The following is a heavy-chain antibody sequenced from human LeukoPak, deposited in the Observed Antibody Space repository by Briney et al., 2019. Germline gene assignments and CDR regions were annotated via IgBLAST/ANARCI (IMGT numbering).Heavy chain of an antibody. D-gene: IGHD3-22*01. CDR1: GFTFSSYS. J-gene: IGHJ6*03. CDR3: ARGHISGYNYMDV. CDR2: ISSSSSTI. V-gene: IGHV3-48*01. Sequence: GGSLRLSCAASGFTFSSYSMNWVRQAPGKGLEWVSYISSSSSTIYYADSVKGRFTISRDNSKNTLYLQMNGLRAEDTAVYYCARGHISGYNYMDVWGKGTTVTISS.